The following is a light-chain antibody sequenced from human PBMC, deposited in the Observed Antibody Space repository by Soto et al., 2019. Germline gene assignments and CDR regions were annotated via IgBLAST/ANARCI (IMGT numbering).Light chain of an antibody. J-gene: IGKJ1*01. CDR3: QQYNDWPWT. CDR1: QSVSSN. CDR2: GAS. Sequence: EIVMTQSPATLSVSPGERATLSCRASQSVSSNLAWYQRKPGQAPRLLIYGASYRATGNPARFSGSGSGTEFTLTISSLQSEDFAGYYCQQYNDWPWTFGQGTKVDIK. V-gene: IGKV3-15*01.